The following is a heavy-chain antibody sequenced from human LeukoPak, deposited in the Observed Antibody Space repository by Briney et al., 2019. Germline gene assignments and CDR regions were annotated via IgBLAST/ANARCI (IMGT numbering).Heavy chain of an antibody. Sequence: SETLSLTCTVSGGSVSSGSYYWSWVRQPPGKGLEWIGYTYYSGSTYYNPSLKSRVTISVDTSKNQFSLKLSSVTAADTAVYYCAREFLDGAAAGHFDYWGQGTLVTVSS. D-gene: IGHD6-13*01. CDR2: TYYSGST. V-gene: IGHV4-30-4*08. CDR3: AREFLDGAAAGHFDY. CDR1: GGSVSSGSYY. J-gene: IGHJ4*02.